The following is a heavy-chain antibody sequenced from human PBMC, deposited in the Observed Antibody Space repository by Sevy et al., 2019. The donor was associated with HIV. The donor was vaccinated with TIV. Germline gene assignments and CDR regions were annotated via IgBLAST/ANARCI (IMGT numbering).Heavy chain of an antibody. V-gene: IGHV3-23*01. Sequence: GGSLRLSCAASGFTFNTHVMNWVRQAPGKGLEWVSSISGFGNTYYADSVSGRFTISRDNAKNTLYLQMNSLRADDTAVYCCAKVLNPALESMMEVTVRSLKGFDVWGQGTMVTVSS. CDR2: ISGFGNT. J-gene: IGHJ3*01. CDR1: GFTFNTHV. CDR3: AKVLNPALESMMEVTVRSLKGFDV. D-gene: IGHD3-22*01.